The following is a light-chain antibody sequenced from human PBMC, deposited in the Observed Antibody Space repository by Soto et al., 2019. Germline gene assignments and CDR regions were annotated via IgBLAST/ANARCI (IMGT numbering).Light chain of an antibody. CDR3: QHYNKLPPFT. V-gene: IGKV1-33*01. CDR1: QDIRTS. CDR2: GSS. J-gene: IGKJ3*01. Sequence: DIQMTQSPSSLSASVGVRVSITCQASQDIRTSLRWFQHKPGRAPKPLFYGSSYLETGVPSRFRVNGSGTDFTFNITGLQPEDVATYYCQHYNKLPPFTFGPGTIVDI.